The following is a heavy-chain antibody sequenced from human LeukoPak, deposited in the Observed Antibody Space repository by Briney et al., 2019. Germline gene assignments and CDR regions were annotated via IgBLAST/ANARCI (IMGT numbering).Heavy chain of an antibody. CDR1: GGSIGGSNW. CDR2: IYHSGST. V-gene: IGHV4-4*02. Sequence: SETLSLTCAVSGGSIGGSNWWTWVRQPPGQGLEWIGEIYHSGSTNYNPSLKSRVTISVDKSKNQFSLKLTSVTAADTAAYYCARNYGDNNFDYWGQGTLVTVSS. D-gene: IGHD4-17*01. CDR3: ARNYGDNNFDY. J-gene: IGHJ4*02.